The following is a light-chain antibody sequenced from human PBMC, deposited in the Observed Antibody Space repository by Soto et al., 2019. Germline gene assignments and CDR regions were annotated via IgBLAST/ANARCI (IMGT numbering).Light chain of an antibody. Sequence: DIQMTQSPSSLSASVGDRVTITCQASQNINNYLNWYQQKPGEAPKLLIYDASALPRGVPSRFSGSGSGTDFTLTVNSLQPEDFATYYCQQSYTSPITFGQGTRREI. V-gene: IGKV1-39*01. CDR2: DAS. CDR1: QNINNY. CDR3: QQSYTSPIT. J-gene: IGKJ5*01.